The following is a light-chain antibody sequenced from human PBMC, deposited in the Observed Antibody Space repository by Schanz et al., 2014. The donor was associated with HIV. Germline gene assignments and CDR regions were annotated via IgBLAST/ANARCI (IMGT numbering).Light chain of an antibody. Sequence: ELVMTQSPATLSVSPGERVTLFCRASQSVGSDLAWYQRKPGQAPRLLIYGASSRATGIPDRFRGSGSGTDFTLTISRLEPEDFAVYYCQQYGTSPLTFGGGTKVEIK. CDR1: QSVGSD. CDR2: GAS. J-gene: IGKJ4*01. CDR3: QQYGTSPLT. V-gene: IGKV3-20*01.